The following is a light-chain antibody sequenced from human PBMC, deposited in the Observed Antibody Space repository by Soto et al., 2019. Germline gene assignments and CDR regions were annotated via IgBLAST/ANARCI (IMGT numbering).Light chain of an antibody. CDR3: QQNYYLEAT. J-gene: IGKJ1*01. Sequence: EVVLTQSPATLSLSPGDRATLSCRASQSISTYVNWFQHKVGQPPRLLIYGASNRVAGIPDRVSGSGSGTDFTLPISSLEPEDSAGYYCQQNYYLEATFGQGTKVEIK. CDR1: QSISTY. V-gene: IGKV3-11*01. CDR2: GAS.